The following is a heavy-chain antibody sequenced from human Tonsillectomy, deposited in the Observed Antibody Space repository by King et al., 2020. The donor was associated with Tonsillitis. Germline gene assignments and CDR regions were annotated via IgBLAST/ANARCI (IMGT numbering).Heavy chain of an antibody. Sequence: QLVQSGAEVKKPGASVKVSCKASGYIFTSSDISWVRQATGQGLEWMGWISAYNGHINYAQKLQGRVTMTTDTSTSTAYMELRSLRSDDTAVYYCARGLVRGVILDYFDYWGQGTLVTVSS. V-gene: IGHV1-18*01. CDR3: ARGLVRGVILDYFDY. CDR2: ISAYNGHI. CDR1: GYIFTSSD. D-gene: IGHD3-10*01. J-gene: IGHJ4*02.